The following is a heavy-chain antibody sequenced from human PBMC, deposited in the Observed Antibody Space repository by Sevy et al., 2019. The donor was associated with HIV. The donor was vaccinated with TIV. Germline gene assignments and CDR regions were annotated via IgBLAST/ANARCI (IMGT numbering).Heavy chain of an antibody. CDR1: GFTFDDYA. J-gene: IGHJ2*01. V-gene: IGHV3-9*01. CDR2: ISWNSGSI. Sequence: GGSLRLSCAASGFTFDDYAMHWVRQAPGKGLEWVSGISWNSGSIGYADPVKGRFTISRDNAKNSLYLQMNSLGAGDTAVYYCAKDTSGVVGPTDSGYFDLWGRGTLVTGSS. D-gene: IGHD2-2*01. CDR3: AKDTSGVVGPTDSGYFDL.